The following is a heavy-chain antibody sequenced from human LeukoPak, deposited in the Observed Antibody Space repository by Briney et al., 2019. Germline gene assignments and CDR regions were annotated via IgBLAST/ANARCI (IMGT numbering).Heavy chain of an antibody. CDR1: GFIFDDYG. Sequence: GGSLRLSCAASGFIFDDYGMSWVRQAPGKGLEWVSGINWNGGSTGYADSVKGRFTISRDNAKNSLYLQMNSLRAEDTALYYCARESGYYSLSYWYFDLRGRGTLVTVSS. CDR2: INWNGGST. CDR3: ARESGYYSLSYWYFDL. D-gene: IGHD3-22*01. V-gene: IGHV3-20*04. J-gene: IGHJ2*01.